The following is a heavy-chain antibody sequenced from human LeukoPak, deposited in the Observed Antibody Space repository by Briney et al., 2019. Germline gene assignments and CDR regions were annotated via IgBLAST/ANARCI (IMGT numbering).Heavy chain of an antibody. CDR2: IYHSGST. D-gene: IGHD3-10*01. J-gene: IGHJ6*03. CDR1: GYSISSGYY. Sequence: SETLSLTCTVSGYSISSGYYWGWIRQPPGKGLEWIGSIYHSGSTYYNPSLKSRVTISVDTSKNQFSLKLSSVTAADTAVYYCASGVVRGVIIGYYYMDVWGKGTTVTVSS. V-gene: IGHV4-38-2*02. CDR3: ASGVVRGVIIGYYYMDV.